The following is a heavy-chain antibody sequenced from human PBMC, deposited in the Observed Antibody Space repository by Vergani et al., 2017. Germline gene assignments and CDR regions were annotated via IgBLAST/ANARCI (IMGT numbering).Heavy chain of an antibody. Sequence: QVQLQQWGAGLLKPSETLSLTCAVYGGSFSGYYWSWIRQPPGKGLEWIGEINHSGSTNYNPYLKSRVTISVDTSKNQFSLKLSYVTAADTAVYYCARVELHAFDIWGQGTMVTVSS. CDR3: ARVELHAFDI. CDR2: INHSGST. V-gene: IGHV4-34*01. J-gene: IGHJ3*02. D-gene: IGHD3-10*01. CDR1: GGSFSGYY.